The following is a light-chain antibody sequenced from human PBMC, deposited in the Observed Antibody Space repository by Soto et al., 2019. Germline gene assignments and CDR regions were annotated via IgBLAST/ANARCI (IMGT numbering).Light chain of an antibody. J-gene: IGKJ1*01. CDR1: QSVSSY. V-gene: IGKV3-11*01. CDR2: DAS. CDR3: QQRSNWPPWT. Sequence: EIVLTQSPATLSLSPGERATLSCRASQSVSSYLAWHQQKPGQAPRLLIYDASNRATGIPARFSGSGSGTDFTLTISSLEPEDFAVYYCQQRSNWPPWTFDPGTKVEIK.